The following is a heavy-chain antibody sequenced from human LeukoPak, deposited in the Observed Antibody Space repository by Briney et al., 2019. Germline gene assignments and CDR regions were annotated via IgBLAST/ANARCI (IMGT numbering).Heavy chain of an antibody. D-gene: IGHD6-6*01. CDR3: ARTYSSSGENYFDY. V-gene: IGHV4-31*03. Sequence: PSETLSLTCTVSGGSISSGGYYWSWIRQHPGKGLEWIGYIYYSGSTYYNPSLKSRVTISVDTSKNQFSLKLSSVTAADTAVYYCARTYSSSGENYFDYWGQGTLVTVSS. J-gene: IGHJ4*02. CDR2: IYYSGST. CDR1: GGSISSGGYY.